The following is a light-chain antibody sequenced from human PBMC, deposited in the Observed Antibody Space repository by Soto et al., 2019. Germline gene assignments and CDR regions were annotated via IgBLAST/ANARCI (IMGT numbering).Light chain of an antibody. CDR1: SSDVGGYNY. J-gene: IGLJ2*01. CDR2: EVS. CDR3: SSYAGSNNFEV. Sequence: QSALTQPPSASGSPGQSVTISCTGTSSDVGGYNYVSWYQQHPGKAPKLMIYEVSKRPSGVPDRFSGSKSGNTASLTVSGLQAEDEADYYCSSYAGSNNFEVFWGGTKLTVL. V-gene: IGLV2-8*01.